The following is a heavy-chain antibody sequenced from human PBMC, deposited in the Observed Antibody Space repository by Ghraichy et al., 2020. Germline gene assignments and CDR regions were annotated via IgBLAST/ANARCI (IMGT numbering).Heavy chain of an antibody. Sequence: ASVKVSCKASGYTFTSYDINWVRQATGQGLEWMGWMNPNSGNTGYAQKFQGRVTMTRNTSISTAYMELSSLRSEDTAVYYCARVTTMVRGVDVWGKGTTVTVSS. V-gene: IGHV1-8*01. CDR1: GYTFTSYD. D-gene: IGHD3-10*01. J-gene: IGHJ6*04. CDR2: MNPNSGNT. CDR3: ARVTTMVRGVDV.